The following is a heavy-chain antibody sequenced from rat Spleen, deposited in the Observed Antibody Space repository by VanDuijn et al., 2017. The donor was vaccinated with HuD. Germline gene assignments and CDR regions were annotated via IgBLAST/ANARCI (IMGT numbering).Heavy chain of an antibody. V-gene: IGHV5-27*01. D-gene: IGHD1-6*01. J-gene: IGHJ2*01. CDR2: SSTGGVNT. CDR3: STAVSGLDYYYAGGFDY. Sequence: EVQLVESGGGLVQPGRSLKLSCAASGFTFSNYYMAWVRQAPTKGLEWVAYSSTGGVNTYYRDSVKGRFTVSRDNAKSTLNLQMDSLRSEETATDDGSTAVSGLDYYYAGGFDYWGQGVMVTVSS. CDR1: GFTFSNYY.